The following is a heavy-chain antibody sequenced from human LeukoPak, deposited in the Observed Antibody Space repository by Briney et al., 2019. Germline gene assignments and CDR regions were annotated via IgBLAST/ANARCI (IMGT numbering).Heavy chain of an antibody. CDR1: GFTFSTYW. CDR2: IKQDGCQK. Sequence: GGSLRLSCAASGFTFSTYWMSWVRQAPGKGLEWVANIKQDGCQKYYVDSVKGRFTISRDNAKNSLYLQMNSLRVEDTAVYYCVREEYGDHLWWWGQGTPVTVSS. V-gene: IGHV3-7*01. J-gene: IGHJ4*02. D-gene: IGHD4-17*01. CDR3: VREEYGDHLWW.